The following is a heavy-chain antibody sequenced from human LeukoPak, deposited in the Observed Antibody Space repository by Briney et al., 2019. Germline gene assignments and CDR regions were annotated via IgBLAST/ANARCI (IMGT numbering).Heavy chain of an antibody. CDR3: ARWFGELPQNFDY. J-gene: IGHJ4*02. CDR1: GYTFTSYG. CDR2: ISAYNGNT. V-gene: IGHV1-18*01. Sequence: ASVKVSCKASGYTFTSYGISWVRQAPGQGLEWMGWISAYNGNTNYAQKLQGRVTMTTDTSTSTAYTELRSLRSDDTAVYYCARWFGELPQNFDYWGQGTLVTVSS. D-gene: IGHD3-10*01.